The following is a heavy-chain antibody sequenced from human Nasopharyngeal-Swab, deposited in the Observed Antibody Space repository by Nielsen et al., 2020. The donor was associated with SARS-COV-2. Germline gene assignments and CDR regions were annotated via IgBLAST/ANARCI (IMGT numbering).Heavy chain of an antibody. CDR1: GGSFSGYY. CDR3: ARGVPSLSAPYYYYYYMDV. J-gene: IGHJ6*03. CDR2: INHSGST. Sequence: SETLSLTCAVYGGSFSGYYWSWIRQPPGKGLEWTGEINHSGSTNYNPSLKSRVTISVDTSKNQFSLKLSSVTAADTAVYYCARGVPSLSAPYYYYYYMDVWGKGTTVTVSS. V-gene: IGHV4-34*01. D-gene: IGHD2/OR15-2a*01.